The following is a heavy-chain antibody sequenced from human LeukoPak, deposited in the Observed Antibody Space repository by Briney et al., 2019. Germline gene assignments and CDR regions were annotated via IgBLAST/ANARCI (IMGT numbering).Heavy chain of an antibody. CDR3: ARSHIGYCSSTSCPAAWFDP. Sequence: SVKVSSKASGGTFSSYAISWVRQAPGQGLEWMGRIIPIFGTANYAQKFQGRVTITTDESTSTVYMELSSLRSEDTAVYYCARSHIGYCSSTSCPAAWFDPWGQGTLVTVSS. J-gene: IGHJ5*02. V-gene: IGHV1-69*05. CDR2: IIPIFGTA. CDR1: GGTFSSYA. D-gene: IGHD2-2*01.